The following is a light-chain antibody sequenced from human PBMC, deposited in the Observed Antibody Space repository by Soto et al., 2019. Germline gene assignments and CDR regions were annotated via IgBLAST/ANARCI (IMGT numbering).Light chain of an antibody. J-gene: IGLJ1*01. V-gene: IGLV2-14*01. CDR3: SSYTSSSTLYV. Sequence: QSALTQPASVSESPGQSITISCTGTSSDVGAYNYVSWYQQHPGKAPKLMIYDVTKRPSGVSDRFSGSKSGNTASLTISGLQAEDEADYYCSSYTSSSTLYVFGTGTKLTVL. CDR2: DVT. CDR1: SSDVGAYNY.